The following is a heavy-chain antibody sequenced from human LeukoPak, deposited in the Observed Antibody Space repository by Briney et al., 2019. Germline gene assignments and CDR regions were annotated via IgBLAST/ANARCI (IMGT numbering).Heavy chain of an antibody. V-gene: IGHV4-39*01. CDR1: DDSISSSSYY. D-gene: IGHD1-26*01. J-gene: IGHJ4*02. CDR3: ARGAMAAY. CDR2: IYYSGTT. Sequence: PSETLSLTCTVSDDSISSSSYYWGWIRQPPGKGLEWIGSIYYSGTTYYNPSLKSRVTISVDTSKNQFSLKLSSVTAADTAVYYCARGAMAAYWGQGTLVTVSS.